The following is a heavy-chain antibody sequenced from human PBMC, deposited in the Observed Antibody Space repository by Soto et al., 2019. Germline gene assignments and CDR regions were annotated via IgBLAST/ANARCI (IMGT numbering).Heavy chain of an antibody. CDR2: IGVAGDT. V-gene: IGHV3-13*04. D-gene: IGHD3-10*01. CDR3: ARGYHGSESRHGMDV. Sequence: EVQLVESGGGLVQPGGSLRLSCAASGFTFSSYAMHWVRQAAGEGLEWVSAIGVAGDTYYPGSVEGRFTISREKAKNSLYLQMNRLRPGDTAVYYCARGYHGSESRHGMDVWGQGTTVTVSS. J-gene: IGHJ6*02. CDR1: GFTFSSYA.